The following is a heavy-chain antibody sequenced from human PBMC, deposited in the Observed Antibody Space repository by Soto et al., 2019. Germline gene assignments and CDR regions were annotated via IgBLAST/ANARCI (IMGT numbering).Heavy chain of an antibody. J-gene: IGHJ4*02. V-gene: IGHV4-59*01. D-gene: IGHD1-26*01. CDR2: IHYTGST. CDR3: ARSPIVAPTPYIFDY. CDR1: GGSFTSYY. Sequence: PSETLSLTCNVSGGSFTSYYWSWIRQPPGKGLEWVGHIHYTGSTKYTSSLKSRVAISVDTSKQQFSLRLSSVTAADTAVYYCARSPIVAPTPYIFDYWGQGTLVTVSS.